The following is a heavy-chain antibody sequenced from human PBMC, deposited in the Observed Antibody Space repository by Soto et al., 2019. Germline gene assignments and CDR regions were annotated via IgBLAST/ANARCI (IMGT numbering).Heavy chain of an antibody. V-gene: IGHV4-59*01. CDR3: AGLRGYAGSPIDY. CDR2: ISYSGNT. J-gene: IGHJ4*02. CDR1: AGSITSGY. D-gene: IGHD2-15*01. Sequence: SLTCTGSAGSITSGYWSWIRQPPGKGREWIGYISYSGNTNYNPSLKSRVTMSVDTPKNQSPLMLSSVTTADTAVYYCAGLRGYAGSPIDYWGQGTLVTVSS.